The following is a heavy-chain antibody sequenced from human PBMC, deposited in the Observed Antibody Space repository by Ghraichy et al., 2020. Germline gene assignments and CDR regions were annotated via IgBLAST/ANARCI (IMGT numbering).Heavy chain of an antibody. Sequence: ASVKVSCKASGYTFTGYYMHWVRQAPGQGLEWMGWINPNSGGTNYAQKFQGRVTMTRDTSISTAYMELSRLRSDDTAVYYCATKLGYCSGGSCYQFDYWGQGTLVTVSS. J-gene: IGHJ4*02. CDR3: ATKLGYCSGGSCYQFDY. V-gene: IGHV1-2*02. CDR1: GYTFTGYY. D-gene: IGHD2-15*01. CDR2: INPNSGGT.